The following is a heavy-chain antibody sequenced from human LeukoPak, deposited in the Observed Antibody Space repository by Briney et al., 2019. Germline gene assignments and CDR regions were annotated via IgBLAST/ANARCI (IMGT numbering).Heavy chain of an antibody. D-gene: IGHD1-26*01. CDR1: VLTSSIHW. V-gene: IGHV3-7*01. Sequence: GGSLRLSCAASVLTSSIHWMNWVRQAPGKGLECVANINQDGSDKYYVDSVKGRFTISRDNTKNSLYLQMNSLRAEDTAVYYCARGTSQWELQPYFDYWGQGTLVTVSS. J-gene: IGHJ4*02. CDR2: INQDGSDK. CDR3: ARGTSQWELQPYFDY.